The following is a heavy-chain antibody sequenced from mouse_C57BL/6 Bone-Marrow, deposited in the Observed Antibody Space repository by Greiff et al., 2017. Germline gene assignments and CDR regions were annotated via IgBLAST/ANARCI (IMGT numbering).Heavy chain of an antibody. Sequence: QVQLQQPGAELVRPGTSVKLSCKASGYTFTSYWMHWVKQRPGQGLEWIGVIDPSDSYTNYNQKFKGKATLTVDTSSSTAYMQLSSLTSEDSAVYDGASAFCYWYFDVWGTGTTVTVSA. CDR2: IDPSDSYT. J-gene: IGHJ1*03. V-gene: IGHV1-59*01. CDR3: ASAFCYWYFDV. CDR1: GYTFTSYW.